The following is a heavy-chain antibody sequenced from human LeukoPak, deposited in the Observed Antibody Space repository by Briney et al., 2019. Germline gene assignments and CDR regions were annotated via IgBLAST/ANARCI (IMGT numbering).Heavy chain of an antibody. V-gene: IGHV4-34*01. CDR2: IYYSGST. CDR1: AGSSTGSN. D-gene: IGHD2-2*01. J-gene: IGHJ4*02. CDR3: ARYNIPGTSEFDY. Sequence: SQTLSLTSALYAGSSTGSNWSWIRQPPGTGLDSIGSIYYSGSTYYNPSLKSRVTISVDTSKNQFSLQLTSVTAADTAVYYGARYNIPGTSEFDYWGQGTLVTVSS.